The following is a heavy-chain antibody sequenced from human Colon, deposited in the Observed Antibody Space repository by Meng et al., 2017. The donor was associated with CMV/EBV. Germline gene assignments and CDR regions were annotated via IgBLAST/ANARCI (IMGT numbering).Heavy chain of an antibody. CDR3: ARDYFDNSLPHDY. CDR1: GFTFSSYS. V-gene: IGHV3-21*01. D-gene: IGHD3-22*01. CDR2: IGSSNDHI. J-gene: IGHJ4*02. Sequence: GGSLRLSCAVSGFTFSSYSMIWVRQAPGKGLEWVSSIGSSNDHIHYADSVKGRFTISRDNAKNSLYLQMNSLRAEDTAVYYCARDYFDNSLPHDYWGQGTLVTVSS.